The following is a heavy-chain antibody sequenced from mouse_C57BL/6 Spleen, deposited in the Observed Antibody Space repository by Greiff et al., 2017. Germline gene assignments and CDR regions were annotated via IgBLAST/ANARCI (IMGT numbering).Heavy chain of an antibody. Sequence: VQLKQSGPELVKPGASVKISCKASGYSFTDYNMNWVKQSNGKSLEWIGVINPNYGTTSYNQKFKGKATLTVDQSSSTAYMQLNSLTSEDSAVYYSARSRGITTVKDYFDYWGQGTTLTVSS. J-gene: IGHJ2*01. CDR3: ARSRGITTVKDYFDY. CDR2: INPNYGTT. D-gene: IGHD1-1*01. V-gene: IGHV1-39*01. CDR1: GYSFTDYN.